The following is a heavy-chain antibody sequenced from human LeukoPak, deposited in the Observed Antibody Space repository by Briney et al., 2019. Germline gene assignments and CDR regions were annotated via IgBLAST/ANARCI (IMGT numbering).Heavy chain of an antibody. V-gene: IGHV4-59*07. Sequence: SDTLSLTCTVSGGSISSYYWSWIRQPPGKGLEWIGYIHYSGSTNYNPSLKSRVTISVDTSKNQFSLKLSSVTAADTAVYYCARVPLDIVVVPAAMVGRNYYYNYMDVWGKGTTVTVSS. CDR3: ARVPLDIVVVPAAMVGRNYYYNYMDV. CDR1: GGSISSYY. J-gene: IGHJ6*03. D-gene: IGHD2-2*03. CDR2: IHYSGST.